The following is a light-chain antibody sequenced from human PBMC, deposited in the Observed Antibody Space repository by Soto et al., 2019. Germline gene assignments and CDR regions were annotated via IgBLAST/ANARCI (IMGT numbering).Light chain of an antibody. Sequence: DIQMTQSPFSLSASVGDRVTITCRASQSISSYLNWYQQKPGKPPKLLIYAAVSLQSGIPSRFSAYGSWTDFNFPSRRSQTEEFANYYFQQTYSSPQWTFGQGTKVDIK. CDR2: AAV. CDR3: QQTYSSPQWT. J-gene: IGKJ1*01. CDR1: QSISSY. V-gene: IGKV1-39*01.